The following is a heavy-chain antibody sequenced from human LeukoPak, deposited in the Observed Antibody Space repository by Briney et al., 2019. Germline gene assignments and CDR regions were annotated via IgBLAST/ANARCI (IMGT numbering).Heavy chain of an antibody. CDR1: GFAFGTYA. V-gene: IGHV3-23*01. J-gene: IGHJ3*02. CDR3: ARDFSDQLITGERWLQFSGHAFDI. D-gene: IGHD5-24*01. Sequence: PGGSLRLSCAGSGFAFGTYAMSWVRQAPGMGLEWVSSISANGQATYYADSVEGRFTISRDNANNSLYLQMNSLRAEDTAVYYCARDFSDQLITGERWLQFSGHAFDIWGQGTMVTVSS. CDR2: ISANGQAT.